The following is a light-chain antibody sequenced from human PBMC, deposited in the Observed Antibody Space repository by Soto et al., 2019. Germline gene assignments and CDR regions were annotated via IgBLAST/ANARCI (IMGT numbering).Light chain of an antibody. J-gene: IGKJ1*01. Sequence: DIQMTQTPSTLSGSVGDRVTITCRASRTISSWLAWYQQKPGKAPKLLIYKASTLKSGVPSRFSGSGSGTEFTLTISSLQPDDFATHYCQHYNSYSEALGQGTKVDSK. CDR1: RTISSW. V-gene: IGKV1-5*03. CDR2: KAS. CDR3: QHYNSYSEA.